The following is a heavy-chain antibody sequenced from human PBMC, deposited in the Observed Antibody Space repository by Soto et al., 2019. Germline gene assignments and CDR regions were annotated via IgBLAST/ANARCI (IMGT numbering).Heavy chain of an antibody. CDR1: GFTFGNYA. D-gene: IGHD3-10*02. CDR2: VSWNSGHI. CDR3: ATDVFGGYYGFAI. Sequence: EVQLVESGGGLVQPGRSLRLSCAASGFTFGNYAMHWGRPAPGKGLEWVSGVSWNSGHIGYADSVKGRFTISRDNAKNSVYLQMISLRAEDTALYYCATDVFGGYYGFAIWGQGTMVAVSS. V-gene: IGHV3-9*01. J-gene: IGHJ3*02.